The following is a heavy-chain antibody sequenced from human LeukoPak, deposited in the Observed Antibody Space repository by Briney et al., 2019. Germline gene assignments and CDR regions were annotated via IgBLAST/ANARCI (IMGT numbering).Heavy chain of an antibody. CDR2: TYGSGVST. J-gene: IGHJ4*02. CDR3: AKDLTICPQKCDSSSHPFDY. D-gene: IGHD6-6*01. V-gene: IGHV3-23*01. Sequence: SGGSLRLSCAASGFTFSNYAMNWVRQAPGKGLEWVKGTYGSGVSTYYADSVKGRFTISRDNSKNTLYLQMNSLRGEDTAVYYCAKDLTICPQKCDSSSHPFDYWGQGTLVTVSS. CDR1: GFTFSNYA.